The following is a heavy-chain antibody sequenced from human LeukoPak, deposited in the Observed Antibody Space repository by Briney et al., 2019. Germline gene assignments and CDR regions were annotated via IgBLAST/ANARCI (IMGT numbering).Heavy chain of an antibody. Sequence: SVKVSCKASGGTFSSYTISWVRQAPGQGLEWMGRIIPILGIENYAQKFQGRVTITADKSTGTAYMELSSLRSEDTAVYYCARGFLGYCSGGSCHWFDPWGQGTLVTVSS. D-gene: IGHD2-15*01. J-gene: IGHJ5*02. V-gene: IGHV1-69*02. CDR1: GGTFSSYT. CDR2: IIPILGIE. CDR3: ARGFLGYCSGGSCHWFDP.